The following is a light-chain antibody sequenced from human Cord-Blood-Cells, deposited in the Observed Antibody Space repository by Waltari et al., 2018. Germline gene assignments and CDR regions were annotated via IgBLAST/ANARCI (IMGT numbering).Light chain of an antibody. Sequence: EIVMTQSPATLSVSPGERATLSYRASQSVSSNLAWYQQKPGQAPRLLIYGASTRATGIPARFSGSGSGTEFTLTISSLQSEDFAVYYCQQYNNWLPITFGQGTRLEIK. CDR2: GAS. CDR1: QSVSSN. CDR3: QQYNNWLPIT. J-gene: IGKJ5*01. V-gene: IGKV3-15*01.